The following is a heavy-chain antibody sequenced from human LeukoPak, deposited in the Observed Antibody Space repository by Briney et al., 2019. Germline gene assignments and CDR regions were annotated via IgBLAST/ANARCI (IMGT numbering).Heavy chain of an antibody. V-gene: IGHV4-4*07. CDR1: GGSISSYY. D-gene: IGHD3-22*01. CDR3: ARGYDSSGYSDY. CDR2: IYTSGST. Sequence: SETLSLTCTVSGGSISSYYWSWIRQPAGKGLEWIGRIYTSGSTNYNPSLKSRVTMSVDTSKNQFSLKLSSVSAADTAVYYCARGYDSSGYSDYWGQGTLVTVSS. J-gene: IGHJ4*02.